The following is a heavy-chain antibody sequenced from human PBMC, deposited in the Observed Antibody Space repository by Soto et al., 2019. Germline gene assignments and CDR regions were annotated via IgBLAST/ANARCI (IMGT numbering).Heavy chain of an antibody. CDR3: ARQLQRGITI. D-gene: IGHD3-10*01. CDR1: GGTLNTYA. J-gene: IGHJ4*02. V-gene: IGHV1-69*06. Sequence: SVKISCKASGGTLNTYAIIWVGQDPGQGLVGMGGIIPLFDTTNYAQKFQGRVTITADKSTGTAYMELSSLSSEDTAVYCCARQLQRGITIWGQGTRVTVSS. CDR2: IIPLFDTT.